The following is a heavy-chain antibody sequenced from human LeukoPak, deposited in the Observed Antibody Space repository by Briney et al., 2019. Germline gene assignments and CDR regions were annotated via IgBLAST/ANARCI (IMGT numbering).Heavy chain of an antibody. Sequence: GASEKVSCKASGYTFTSYYMHWVRQAPGQGLEWMGIINPSGGSTSYAQKFQGRVTMTRDTSTSTVYMELSSLRSEDTAVYYCASRITMVRGVPYYYGMDVWGQGTTVTVSS. CDR2: INPSGGST. CDR1: GYTFTSYY. CDR3: ASRITMVRGVPYYYGMDV. V-gene: IGHV1-46*01. J-gene: IGHJ6*02. D-gene: IGHD3-10*01.